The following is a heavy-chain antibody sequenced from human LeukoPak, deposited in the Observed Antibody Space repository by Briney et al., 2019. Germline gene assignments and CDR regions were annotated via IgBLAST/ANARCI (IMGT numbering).Heavy chain of an antibody. D-gene: IGHD4-17*01. Sequence: EAAVKVSCKISGYTFTDYFIHWVRQAPGQGLEWMGWTSPKSGDRKCTQKFQGRVTMTSDTFISTVYMDVDRLTFDDTAVYFCARDNYGTLDYWGQGSLVTVSS. CDR1: GYTFTDYF. J-gene: IGHJ4*02. CDR3: ARDNYGTLDY. V-gene: IGHV1-2*02. CDR2: TSPKSGDR.